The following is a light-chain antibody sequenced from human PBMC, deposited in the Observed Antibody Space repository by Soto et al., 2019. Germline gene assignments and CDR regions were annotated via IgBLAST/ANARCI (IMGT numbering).Light chain of an antibody. CDR1: SSNIGRGYD. CDR3: SSFTNTITRDA. J-gene: IGLJ1*01. Sequence: QSALTQPPSVSGAPGQRVTISCTGSSSNIGRGYDVHWYQQFPGSAPRLLLSGDSNRPSGVPDRFSGSRSGTSASLAITGLQAEDEADYYCSSFTNTITRDAFGTGTKVTVL. CDR2: GDS. V-gene: IGLV1-40*01.